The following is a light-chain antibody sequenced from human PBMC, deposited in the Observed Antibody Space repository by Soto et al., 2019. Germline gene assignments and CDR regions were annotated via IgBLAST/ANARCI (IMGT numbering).Light chain of an antibody. J-gene: IGLJ1*01. CDR2: DYN. V-gene: IGLV1-40*01. Sequence: HSVLTQPPSVSGAPGHRVTISCAGSSSNIGANYAVHWYQQLPGTAPKLLIYDYNKRPSGVPDRFSGSKSGTSASLAITGLQAEDEADYYCQSYDSSLTGWVFGTGTKVTVL. CDR3: QSYDSSLTGWV. CDR1: SSNIGANYA.